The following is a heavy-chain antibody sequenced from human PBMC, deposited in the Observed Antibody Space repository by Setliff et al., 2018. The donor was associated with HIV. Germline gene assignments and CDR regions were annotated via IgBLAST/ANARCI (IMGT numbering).Heavy chain of an antibody. D-gene: IGHD5-12*01. CDR3: ATRIRDGHRGYGYFDF. Sequence: GASVKVSCKASGYTFTDNYIHWVRQAPGQGLEWMAWINSASGGTNYAQNFQGRVTVTRDTSINTVYMELSSLRPEDTAVYYCATRIRDGHRGYGYFDFWGQGTLVTVSS. CDR2: INSASGGT. V-gene: IGHV1-2*02. CDR1: GYTFTDNY. J-gene: IGHJ4*02.